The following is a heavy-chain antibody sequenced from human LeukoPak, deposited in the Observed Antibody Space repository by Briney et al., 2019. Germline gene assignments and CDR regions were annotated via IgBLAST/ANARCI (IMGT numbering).Heavy chain of an antibody. J-gene: IGHJ3*02. D-gene: IGHD2-15*01. CDR3: ARETKYCSGGSCYSDGLDI. V-gene: IGHV1-46*01. Sequence: ASVKVSCKAFGYTFISYFIHWVRQAPAQGLEWMGIINPSAGSTNYAQKLQGRVTISVDTSKKQFSLELSSVTAADTAVYYCARETKYCSGGSCYSDGLDIWGQGTMVTVSS. CDR1: GYTFISYF. CDR2: INPSAGST.